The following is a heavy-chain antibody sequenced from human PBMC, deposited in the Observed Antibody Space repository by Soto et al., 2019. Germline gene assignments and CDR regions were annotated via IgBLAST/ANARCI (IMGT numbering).Heavy chain of an antibody. V-gene: IGHV3-9*01. CDR3: AKDKGHGEGLDS. J-gene: IGHJ4*02. Sequence: GGSLRLSCAASGITLEDYAMNWVRQAPGKGLEWVSGISWNSRSIGYADSVKGRFTISRDNAKNFLYLEMKALRPEDTAWYYCAKDKGHGEGLDSWGQGTLVTVSS. CDR2: ISWNSRSI. CDR1: GITLEDYA. D-gene: IGHD3-10*01.